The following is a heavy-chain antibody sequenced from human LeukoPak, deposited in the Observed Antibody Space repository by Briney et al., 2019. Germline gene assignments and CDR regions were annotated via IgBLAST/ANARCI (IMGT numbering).Heavy chain of an antibody. CDR1: GGTSSNYA. CDR2: ISAYNGNT. J-gene: IGHJ3*01. V-gene: IGHV1-18*01. Sequence: GASVKVSCKASGGTSSNYAISWVRQAPGQGLEWMGWISAYNGNTNYAQNFQGRVTMTTDTSTNTAYMELRSLRSDDTAVYYCARGYDAFDVWGQGTMVTVSS. D-gene: IGHD6-13*01. CDR3: ARGYDAFDV.